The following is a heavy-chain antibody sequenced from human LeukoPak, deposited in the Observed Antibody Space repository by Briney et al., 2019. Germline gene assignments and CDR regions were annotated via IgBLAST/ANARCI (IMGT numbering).Heavy chain of an antibody. D-gene: IGHD2-8*01. CDR1: GFTFTNYW. V-gene: IGHV3-7*01. J-gene: IGHJ4*02. CDR2: IKQDGSEK. Sequence: GGSLRLSCAASGFTFTNYWISWVRQAPGKGLEWVANIKQDGSEKYYVDSVKGRFTISRDNARNSVYMQMNSLRAEDTAVYYCARDHDRYCSNGICYTRTDYFDYWGQGTLVTVSS. CDR3: ARDHDRYCSNGICYTRTDYFDY.